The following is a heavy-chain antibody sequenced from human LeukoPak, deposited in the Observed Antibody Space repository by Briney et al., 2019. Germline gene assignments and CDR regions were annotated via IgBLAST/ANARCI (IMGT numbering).Heavy chain of an antibody. J-gene: IGHJ5*02. D-gene: IGHD3-3*01. CDR2: IYYSGST. CDR3: ARRRGYDFWSGYPNWFDP. Sequence: SETLSLTCTVSGGSISSSSYYWGWIRQPPGKGLEWIGSIYYSGSTYYNPSLKSRVTISVDTSKNQFSLKLSSVTAADTAVYYCARRRGYDFWSGYPNWFDPWGRGTLVTVSS. V-gene: IGHV4-39*01. CDR1: GGSISSSSYY.